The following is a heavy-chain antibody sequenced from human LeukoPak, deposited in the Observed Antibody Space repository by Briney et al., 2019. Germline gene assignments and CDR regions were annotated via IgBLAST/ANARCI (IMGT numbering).Heavy chain of an antibody. CDR3: ARGLGEGYPDY. Sequence: SETLSLACAVHGGSFSGFYWTWMRQPPGKELEWIGEIKHGGFTSYHPSLKSRVTMSEDTSNNQFSLKLTSVTAADTAVYYCARGLGEGYPDYWGPGTLVTVSS. CDR1: GGSFSGFY. J-gene: IGHJ4*02. V-gene: IGHV4-34*01. CDR2: IKHGGFT. D-gene: IGHD5-24*01.